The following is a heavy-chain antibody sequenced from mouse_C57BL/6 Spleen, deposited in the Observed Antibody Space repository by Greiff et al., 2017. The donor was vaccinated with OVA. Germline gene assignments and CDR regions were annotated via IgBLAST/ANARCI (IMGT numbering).Heavy chain of an antibody. J-gene: IGHJ2*01. CDR3: AVITTVVANFDY. Sequence: QVQLQQSGAELVKPGASVKLSCKASGYTFTSYWMHWVKQRPGRGLEWIGRIDPNSGGTKYNEKLKSKATLTVDKPSSTAYMQLSSLTSDDSAVYYCAVITTVVANFDYWGQGTTLTVSS. D-gene: IGHD1-1*01. CDR1: GYTFTSYW. CDR2: IDPNSGGT. V-gene: IGHV1-72*01.